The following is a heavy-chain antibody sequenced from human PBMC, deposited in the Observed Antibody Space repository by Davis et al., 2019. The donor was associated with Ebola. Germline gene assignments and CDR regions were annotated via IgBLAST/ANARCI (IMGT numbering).Heavy chain of an antibody. J-gene: IGHJ6*02. Sequence: GESLKISCAASGFTFSSYAMHWVRQAPGKGLEWVAVISYDGSNKYYADSVKGRFTISRDNSKNTLYLQMNSLRAEDTAVYYCARGRGYCSSTSCLGYGMDVWGQGTTVTVSS. CDR1: GFTFSSYA. D-gene: IGHD2-2*01. V-gene: IGHV3-30-3*01. CDR3: ARGRGYCSSTSCLGYGMDV. CDR2: ISYDGSNK.